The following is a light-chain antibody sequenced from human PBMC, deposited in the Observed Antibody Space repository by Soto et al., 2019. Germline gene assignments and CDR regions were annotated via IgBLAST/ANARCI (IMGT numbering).Light chain of an antibody. Sequence: DIQMTQSPSTLSASVGDRVTITCRASQSINSWVAWYQQKPGKAPKVLISDASTLESGVPSRFSGSGSGTEFTLIIGGLQPDDFATYYCQRYNAFSQTFGQGTKVDIK. CDR1: QSINSW. V-gene: IGKV1-5*01. CDR3: QRYNAFSQT. J-gene: IGKJ1*01. CDR2: DAS.